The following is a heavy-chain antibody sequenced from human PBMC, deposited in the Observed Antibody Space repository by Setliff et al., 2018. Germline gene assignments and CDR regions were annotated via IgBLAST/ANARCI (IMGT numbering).Heavy chain of an antibody. CDR1: GFTFSNAW. CDR3: TTGSVCVGDCYSGRLNY. Sequence: PGGSLRLSCAASGFTFSNAWMSWVRQAPGKGLEWVGRVKNRRDGGTTDYAAPVKGRFTISRDDSRNTLYLQMNSLKTEDTAVYYCTTGSVCVGDCYSGRLNYWGQGTLVTVSS. CDR2: VKNRRDGGTT. V-gene: IGHV3-15*01. J-gene: IGHJ4*02. D-gene: IGHD2-21*02.